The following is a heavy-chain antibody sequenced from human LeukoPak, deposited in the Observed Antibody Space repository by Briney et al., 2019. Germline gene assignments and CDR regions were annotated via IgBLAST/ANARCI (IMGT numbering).Heavy chain of an antibody. Sequence: GESLKISCKGSGYSFTSYWIGWVRQMPGKGLEWMGIIYPGDSDTRYSPSFQGQVTISADKSISTAYLQWSSLKASDTAMYYCARRGSQGWLQFGDAFDIWGQGTMVTVSS. V-gene: IGHV5-51*01. CDR3: ARRGSQGWLQFGDAFDI. J-gene: IGHJ3*02. CDR2: IYPGDSDT. CDR1: GYSFTSYW. D-gene: IGHD5-24*01.